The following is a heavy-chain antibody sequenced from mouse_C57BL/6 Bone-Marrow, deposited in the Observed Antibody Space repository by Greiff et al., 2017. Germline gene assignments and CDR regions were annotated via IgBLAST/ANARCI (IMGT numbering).Heavy chain of an antibody. CDR1: GYTFTSYW. CDR2: IHPNSGST. J-gene: IGHJ2*01. Sequence: QVHVKQPGAELVKPGASVKLSCKASGYTFTSYWMHWVKQRPGQGLEWIGMIHPNSGSTNYNEKFKSKATLTVDKSSSAAYMQLSSLTSEDSAVYYCARSYYNYWGQGTTLTVSS. V-gene: IGHV1-64*01. CDR3: ARSYYNY.